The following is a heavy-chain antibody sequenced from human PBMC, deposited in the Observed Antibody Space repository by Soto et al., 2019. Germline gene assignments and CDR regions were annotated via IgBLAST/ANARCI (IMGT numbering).Heavy chain of an antibody. V-gene: IGHV3-30-3*01. CDR1: GFTLSSYA. J-gene: IGHJ4*02. Sequence: PGGSLRLSCAASGFTLSSYAIHWVRQAPGKGLEWVTVISKGGSNLYFADSVKGRFNISRDNSKNTLYLQMNSLRSEDTAVYYCAREVEYTSAFGISSSFDYWGQGTLVTVSS. CDR3: AREVEYTSAFGISSSFDY. CDR2: ISKGGSNL. D-gene: IGHD6-19*01.